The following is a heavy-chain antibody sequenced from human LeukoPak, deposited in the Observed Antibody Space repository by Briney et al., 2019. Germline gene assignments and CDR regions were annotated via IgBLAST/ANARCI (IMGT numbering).Heavy chain of an antibody. Sequence: PGESPRLSCAASGFTVNRDYMSWVRQSPGKGLEWVSVVYNDGRTFYADSVKGRFTISRDDSKNTVFLQMNRLRPEDTAIYFCTRGSPTVSAGYNWGRGTVVIVSS. CDR2: VYNDGRT. CDR3: TRGSPTVSAGYN. D-gene: IGHD1-1*01. CDR1: GFTVNRDY. V-gene: IGHV3-53*01. J-gene: IGHJ4*02.